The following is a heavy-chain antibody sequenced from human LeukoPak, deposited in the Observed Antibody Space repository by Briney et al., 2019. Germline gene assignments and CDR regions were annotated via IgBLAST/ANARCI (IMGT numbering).Heavy chain of an antibody. Sequence: PSETLSLTCTVSGGSINSSNYYWGWIRQPPGKGLEWIGSIYYSGSTYYNPSLKSRVTISVDTSKNQFSLKLSSVTAADTAVYYCARERAIAVAGYTYYYYYMDVWGKGTTVTISS. J-gene: IGHJ6*03. CDR3: ARERAIAVAGYTYYYYYMDV. V-gene: IGHV4-39*07. CDR1: GGSINSSNYY. CDR2: IYYSGST. D-gene: IGHD6-19*01.